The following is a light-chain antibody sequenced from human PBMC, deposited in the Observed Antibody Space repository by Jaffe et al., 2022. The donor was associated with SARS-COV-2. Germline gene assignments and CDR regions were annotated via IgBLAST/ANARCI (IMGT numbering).Light chain of an antibody. Sequence: EIVLTQSPGTLSLSPGERATLSCRASQSVSSSYLAWYQQKPGQAPRLVIYGASSRATGIPDRFSGSGSGTDFTLTISRLEPEDFAVYYCQQYGSSSPMYTFGQGTKLEI. CDR1: QSVSSSY. J-gene: IGKJ2*01. CDR3: QQYGSSSPMYT. V-gene: IGKV3-20*01. CDR2: GAS.